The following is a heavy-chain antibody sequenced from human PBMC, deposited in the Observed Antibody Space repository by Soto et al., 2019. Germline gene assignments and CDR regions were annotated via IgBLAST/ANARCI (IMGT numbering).Heavy chain of an antibody. J-gene: IGHJ6*02. V-gene: IGHV1-69*06. CDR2: IIPIFGTA. CDR1: GCTFSSYD. CDR3: ARGIAAAGNYSYYYRMDV. D-gene: IGHD6-13*01. Sequence: SVKVSFKASGCTFSSYDISWVRQAPGQGLEWMGGIIPIFGTASYAQKFQGRVTMTADKSTSTAYMELSSLRSEDTAVYYCARGIAAAGNYSYYYRMDVWGQGTTVTVSS.